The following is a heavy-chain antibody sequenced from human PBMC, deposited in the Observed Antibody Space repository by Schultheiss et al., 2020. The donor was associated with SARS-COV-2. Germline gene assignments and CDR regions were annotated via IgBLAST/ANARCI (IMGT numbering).Heavy chain of an antibody. CDR2: IWYDGSNK. Sequence: GGSLRLSCAASGFTFSSYGMHWVRQAPGKGLEWVAVIWYDGSNKYYADSVKGRFTISRDNSKNTLYLQMNSLRAEDTAVYYCARDLRVGAHDYWGQGTLVTVSS. CDR3: ARDLRVGAHDY. D-gene: IGHD1-26*01. V-gene: IGHV3-33*01. CDR1: GFTFSSYG. J-gene: IGHJ4*02.